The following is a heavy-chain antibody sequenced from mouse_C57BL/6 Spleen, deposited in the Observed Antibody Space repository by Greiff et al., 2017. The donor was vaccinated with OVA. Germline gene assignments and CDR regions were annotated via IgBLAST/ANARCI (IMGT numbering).Heavy chain of an antibody. J-gene: IGHJ3*01. CDR2: INPNNGGT. CDR3: ARGGKLTGTSWFAY. D-gene: IGHD4-1*01. Sequence: VQLQQSGPELVKPGASVKMSCKASGYTFTDYNMHWVKQSHGKSLEWIGYINPNNGGTSYNQKFKGKATLTVNKSSSTAYMELRSLTSEDSAVYYCARGGKLTGTSWFAYWGQGTLVTVSA. CDR1: GYTFTDYN. V-gene: IGHV1-22*01.